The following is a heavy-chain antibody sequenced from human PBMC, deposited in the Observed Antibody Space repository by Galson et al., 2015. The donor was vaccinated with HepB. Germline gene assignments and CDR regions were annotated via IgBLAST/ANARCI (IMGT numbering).Heavy chain of an antibody. D-gene: IGHD3-10*01. CDR3: AKVRGSQYNKGDWFDP. V-gene: IGHV3-23*01. Sequence: LRLSCAASGFKFSSYAMTWVRQAPGKGLEWVSSISGSGTSTYYADSVKGRFTISRGNSENTLYLQMNSLRAEDTAVYFCAKVRGSQYNKGDWFDPWGQGTLVTVSS. CDR2: ISGSGTST. J-gene: IGHJ5*02. CDR1: GFKFSSYA.